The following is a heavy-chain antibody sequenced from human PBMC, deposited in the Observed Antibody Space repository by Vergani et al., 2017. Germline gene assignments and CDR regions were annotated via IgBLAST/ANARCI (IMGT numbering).Heavy chain of an antibody. V-gene: IGHV4-31*03. CDR2: IYYSGST. CDR1: GGSISSGGYY. Sequence: QVQLQESGPGLVKPSQTLPLTCTVSGGSISSGGYYWSWIRQHPGKGLEWIGYIYYSGSTYYNPSLKSRVTISVDTSKNQFSLKLSSVTAADTAVYYCAREARDDGSLRYCXSTSCYGGDYYMDVWGKGTTVTVSS. CDR3: AREARDDGSLRYCXSTSCYGGDYYMDV. J-gene: IGHJ6*03. D-gene: IGHD2-2*01.